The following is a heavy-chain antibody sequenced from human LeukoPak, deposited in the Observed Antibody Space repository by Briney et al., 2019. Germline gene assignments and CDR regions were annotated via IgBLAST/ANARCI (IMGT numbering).Heavy chain of an antibody. D-gene: IGHD3-3*01. CDR2: ISAHNGNT. CDR3: ARDYHKLRFLEWLSPNWFDP. J-gene: IGHJ5*02. Sequence: ASVKVSCKASGYTFTSYGISWVRQAPGQGLEWMGWISAHNGNTNYAQKLQGRVTMTTDTSTSTAYMELRSLRSDDTAVYYCARDYHKLRFLEWLSPNWFDPWGQGTLVTVSS. V-gene: IGHV1-18*01. CDR1: GYTFTSYG.